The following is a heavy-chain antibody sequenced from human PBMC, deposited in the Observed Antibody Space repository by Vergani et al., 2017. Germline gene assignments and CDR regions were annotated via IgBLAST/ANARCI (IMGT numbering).Heavy chain of an antibody. D-gene: IGHD2-15*01. V-gene: IGHV5-51*01. CDR3: SRHRGWCLVVLAATPWYYYYGMDV. CDR2: IDPGDSDT. Sequence: EVQLVQSGAEVKKPGESLKISCKGSGYSFTSYWIGWVRQMPGKGLEWMGIIDPGDSDTSYSTSFQGQGTISADKSIGTAYLQWSSLKASDTAIYYCSRHRGWCLVVLAATPWYYYYGMDVWGQGTTVTVSS. J-gene: IGHJ6*02. CDR1: GYSFTSYW.